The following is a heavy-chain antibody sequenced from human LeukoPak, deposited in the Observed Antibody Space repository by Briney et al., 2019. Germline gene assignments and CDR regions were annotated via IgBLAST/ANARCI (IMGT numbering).Heavy chain of an antibody. CDR2: IHHSGST. CDR3: ARGLYGSDSF. J-gene: IGHJ4*02. D-gene: IGHD6-19*01. CDR1: GASVSSSNW. Sequence: SGTLSLTCAVSGASVSSSNWWMWVRRPPKKGLEWTGEIHHSGSTNYNPSLKSRVTMSVDTSKNQISLRLTSVTAADTAVYYCARGLYGSDSFWGQGNLVTVSS. V-gene: IGHV4-4*02.